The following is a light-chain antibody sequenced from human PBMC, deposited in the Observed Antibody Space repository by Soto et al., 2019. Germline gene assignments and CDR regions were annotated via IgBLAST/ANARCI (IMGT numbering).Light chain of an antibody. CDR1: SHDVGGYDY. CDR2: DVI. Sequence: QSAPTQPRSVSGSPGQSVTISCTGTSHDVGGYDYVSWYQQSPGKAPKLIIYDVIERPSEVPDRSSGSKSGNTASLTISGVQAEDEGDYYCCSYAGTYTFVVFGGVTKLTLL. J-gene: IGLJ2*01. V-gene: IGLV2-11*01. CDR3: CSYAGTYTFVV.